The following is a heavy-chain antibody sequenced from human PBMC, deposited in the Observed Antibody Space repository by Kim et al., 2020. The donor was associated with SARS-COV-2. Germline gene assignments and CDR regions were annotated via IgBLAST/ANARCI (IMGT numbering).Heavy chain of an antibody. CDR2: IRNKVNGNDY. D-gene: IGHD5-12*01. Sequence: GGSLRLSCAASGFTFSDSAMHWVRRAPGKGLEWVGRIRNKVNGNDYADCASVRFSISISSADYRNTVYLQMMSLEAAAVYDYSCDRVAGRGLAVW. V-gene: IGHV3-73*01. CDR1: GFTFSDSA. CDR3: DRVAGRGLAV. J-gene: IGHJ6*01.